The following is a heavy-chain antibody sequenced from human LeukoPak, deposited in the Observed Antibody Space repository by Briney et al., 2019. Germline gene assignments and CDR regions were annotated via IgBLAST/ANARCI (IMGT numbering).Heavy chain of an antibody. CDR1: GYTFTGYY. CDR2: INPNSGGT. Sequence: ASVKVSCKASGYTFTGYYMHWVRQAPGQGLEWMGWINPNSGGTNYAQKLQGRVTMTRDTSISTAYMELSRLTSDDTAVYFCARGFFDNYFDYWGQGTLVTVSS. V-gene: IGHV1-2*02. J-gene: IGHJ4*02. CDR3: ARGFFDNYFDY. D-gene: IGHD3/OR15-3a*01.